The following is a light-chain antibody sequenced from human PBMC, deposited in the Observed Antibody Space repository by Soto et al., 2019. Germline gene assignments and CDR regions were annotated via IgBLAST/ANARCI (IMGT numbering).Light chain of an antibody. CDR1: QSVSSY. CDR2: DAS. J-gene: IGKJ1*01. Sequence: EIVLTQSPATLSLSPGERATLSCRASQSVSSYLAWYQQTPGQAPRLLIYDASNWATGIPARFSGSGSGTDFPHTSSSRETEEVAVYYCQQRSNWPRTFGQGTKVEIK. CDR3: QQRSNWPRT. V-gene: IGKV3-11*01.